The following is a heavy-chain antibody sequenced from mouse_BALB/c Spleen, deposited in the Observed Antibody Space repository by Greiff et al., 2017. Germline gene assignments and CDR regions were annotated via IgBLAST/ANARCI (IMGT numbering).Heavy chain of an antibody. CDR3: ARYYGSSYFDG. J-gene: IGHJ1*01. D-gene: IGHD1-1*01. Sequence: EVNVVESGGGLVQPGGSLRLSCATSGFTFTDYYMSWVRQPPGKALEWLGFIRNKANGYTTEYSASVKGRFTISRDNSQSILYLQMNTRRAEDSATYYCARYYGSSYFDGWGAGTTVTVSS. CDR2: IRNKANGYTT. V-gene: IGHV7-3*02. CDR1: GFTFTDYY.